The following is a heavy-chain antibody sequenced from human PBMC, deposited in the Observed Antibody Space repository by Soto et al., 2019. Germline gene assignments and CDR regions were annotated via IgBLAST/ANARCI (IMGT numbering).Heavy chain of an antibody. CDR2: ISHEGNSK. CDR3: AKTITVSRSDDSRGRGALIDH. V-gene: IGHV3-30*18. Sequence: QVHLVESGGGVVQPGGSLRLSCAASGFTFSVFGMHWVRQAPGKGPEWVAVISHEGNSKHYADSVKGRFTISRDNAKNPLSMLMDSLRPEDTALYYCAKTITVSRSDDSRGRGALIDHWGQGTLVTVSS. J-gene: IGHJ4*02. D-gene: IGHD6-19*01. CDR1: GFTFSVFG.